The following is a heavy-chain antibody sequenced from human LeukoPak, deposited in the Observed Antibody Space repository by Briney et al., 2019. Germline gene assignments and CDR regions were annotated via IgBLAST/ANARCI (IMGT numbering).Heavy chain of an antibody. CDR3: ARDHRNYQLLLDY. Sequence: SETLSLTGTVSGGTISCYYWSCIRQTPGMEPKRFRSIYSRGSTNYNPSLKSRVTISVDTSKYQFSLKLSSVTAADAAVYYCARDHRNYQLLLDYWGQGTLVTVSS. CDR1: GGTISCYY. J-gene: IGHJ4*02. CDR2: IYSRGST. D-gene: IGHD2-2*01. V-gene: IGHV4-59*01.